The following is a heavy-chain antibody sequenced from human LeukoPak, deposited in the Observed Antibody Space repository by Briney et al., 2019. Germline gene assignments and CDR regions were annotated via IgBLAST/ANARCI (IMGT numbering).Heavy chain of an antibody. CDR1: GGSFTDYF. CDR3: ARDPTTVTKGLDI. Sequence: SETLSLTCDVFGGSFTDYFWTWIQQPPGKGLEWIGYISYIGSTNYNPSLKSRVTISVDTSKNQFSLKLSSVTAADAAVYFCARDPTTVTKGLDIWGQGTMVTVSS. CDR2: ISYIGST. J-gene: IGHJ3*02. V-gene: IGHV4-59*01. D-gene: IGHD4-17*01.